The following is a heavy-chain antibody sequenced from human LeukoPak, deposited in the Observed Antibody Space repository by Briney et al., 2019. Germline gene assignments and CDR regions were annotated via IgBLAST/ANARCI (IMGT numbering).Heavy chain of an antibody. Sequence: PGGSLRLSCAASGFIFSSYGMHWVRQAPGKGLEWVAVIWYDGSNKYYADSVKGRFTISRDNSKNTMYLQMNSLRAEDTAVYYCAREYSSSSYFDYWGQGTLVTVSS. CDR3: AREYSSSSYFDY. CDR1: GFIFSSYG. V-gene: IGHV3-33*08. J-gene: IGHJ4*02. D-gene: IGHD6-6*01. CDR2: IWYDGSNK.